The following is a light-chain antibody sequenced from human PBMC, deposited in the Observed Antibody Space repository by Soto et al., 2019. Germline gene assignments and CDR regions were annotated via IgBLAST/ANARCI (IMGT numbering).Light chain of an antibody. CDR3: QQYSSMLS. CDR1: HDVSWN. CDR2: DAS. V-gene: IGKV1-33*01. Sequence: DIQMTQSPSSLSASVGDRVTIACQSSHDVSWNLNWFQQKPGEAPKLLIYDASNLERGVPSRFSESGSGTDFTLTISSLQPEDVAADYCQQYSSMLSFGGGTEVDLK. J-gene: IGKJ4*01.